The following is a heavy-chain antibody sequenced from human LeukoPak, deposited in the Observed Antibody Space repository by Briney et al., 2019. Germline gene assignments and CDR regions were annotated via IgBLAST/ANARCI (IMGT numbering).Heavy chain of an antibody. CDR3: ARGKRVYESSGYYALDY. D-gene: IGHD3-22*01. Sequence: ASVKVSCKASGYTFTGYYIHWVRQAPGQGLEWMGRVDPNSGATDGAQKFQGGVTMTRDTSISTAYLELSSLRSDDTAVYYCARGKRVYESSGYYALDYWGQGTLVTVSS. CDR1: GYTFTGYY. CDR2: VDPNSGAT. J-gene: IGHJ4*02. V-gene: IGHV1-2*06.